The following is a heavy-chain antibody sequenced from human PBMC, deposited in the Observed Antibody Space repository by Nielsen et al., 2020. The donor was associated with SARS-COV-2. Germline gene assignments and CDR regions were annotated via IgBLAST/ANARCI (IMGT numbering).Heavy chain of an antibody. Sequence: GGSLKISCAASGFTFSNSGMHWVRQAPGKGLEWVAVIWYDGSNKYYADSVKGRFTISRDNSKNTLYLQMNSLRAEDTAVYYCAKDRPISSSWYRAFDYWGQGTLVTVSS. V-gene: IGHV3-33*06. CDR3: AKDRPISSSWYRAFDY. J-gene: IGHJ4*02. D-gene: IGHD6-13*01. CDR1: GFTFSNSG. CDR2: IWYDGSNK.